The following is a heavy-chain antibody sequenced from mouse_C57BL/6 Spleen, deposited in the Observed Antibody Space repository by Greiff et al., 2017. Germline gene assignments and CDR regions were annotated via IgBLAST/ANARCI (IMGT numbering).Heavy chain of an antibody. D-gene: IGHD1-1*01. CDR3: ARRLLRDYFDY. V-gene: IGHV3-6*01. CDR2: ISYDGSN. J-gene: IGHJ2*01. CDR1: GYSITSGYY. Sequence: VQLKESGPGLVKPSQSLSLTCSVTGYSITSGYYWNWIRQFPGNKLEWMGYISYDGSNNYNPSLKNRISITRDTSKNQFFLKLNSVTSEDTATYYCARRLLRDYFDYWGQGTTLTVSS.